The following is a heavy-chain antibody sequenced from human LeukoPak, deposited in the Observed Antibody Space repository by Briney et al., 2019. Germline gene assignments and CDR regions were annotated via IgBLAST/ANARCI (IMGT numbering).Heavy chain of an antibody. CDR3: ARGLGTQGAFDI. V-gene: IGHV3-74*01. CDR1: GFTLSSYW. CDR2: INSDGSST. Sequence: GGSLRLSCAASGFTLSSYWMHWVRQAPGKGLVWVSRINSDGSSTSYADSVKGRFTISRDNAKNTLYLQMNSLRAEDTAVYYCARGLGTQGAFDIWGQGTMVTVPS. D-gene: IGHD7-27*01. J-gene: IGHJ3*02.